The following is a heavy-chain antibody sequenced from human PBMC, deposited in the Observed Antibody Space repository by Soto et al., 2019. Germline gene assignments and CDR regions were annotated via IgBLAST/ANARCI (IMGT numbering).Heavy chain of an antibody. J-gene: IGHJ6*02. CDR3: TTRDYERRAMDV. CDR1: GFTVSDAW. CDR2: IKSKTDGGTT. Sequence: EVQLVESGGGLVEPGGSLRLSCAASGFTVSDAWMNWVRQAPGKGLEWVGRIKSKTDGGTTDYATPVKGRFTISRDDSKNTLDLQMNSLKTEDTAVYYCTTRDYERRAMDVWGQGTTVTVSS. D-gene: IGHD4-17*01. V-gene: IGHV3-15*07.